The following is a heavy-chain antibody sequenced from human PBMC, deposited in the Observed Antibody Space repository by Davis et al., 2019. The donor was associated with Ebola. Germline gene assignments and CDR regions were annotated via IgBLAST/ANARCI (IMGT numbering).Heavy chain of an antibody. CDR3: ASRYSGSYYLMAFDI. CDR1: GYTFTSYG. CDR2: ISAYNGNT. D-gene: IGHD1-26*01. J-gene: IGHJ3*02. V-gene: IGHV1-18*01. Sequence: ASVKVSCKASGYTFTSYGISWVRQAPGQGLEWMGWISAYNGNTNYAQKLQGRVTMTTDTSTSTAYMELRSLRSDDTAVYYCASRYSGSYYLMAFDIWGQGTMVTVSS.